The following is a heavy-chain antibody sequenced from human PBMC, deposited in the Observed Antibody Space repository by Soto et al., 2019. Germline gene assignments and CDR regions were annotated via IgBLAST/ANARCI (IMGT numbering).Heavy chain of an antibody. CDR1: GLIFSPYS. Sequence: PGGYLSLSCAASGLIFSPYSMNGFRQAPGKGLEWVSSITSSSTYIYYADSVKGRFTISRDNAKNSLYLQMNSLRAEDTAVYYCARDDIVDVWGQGTTVTVSS. CDR2: ITSSSTYI. V-gene: IGHV3-21*01. D-gene: IGHD2-15*01. CDR3: ARDDIVDV. J-gene: IGHJ6*02.